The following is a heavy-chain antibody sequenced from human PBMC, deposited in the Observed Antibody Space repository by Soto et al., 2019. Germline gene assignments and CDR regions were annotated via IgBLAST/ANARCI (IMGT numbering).Heavy chain of an antibody. CDR3: ARIPNWNYYFDY. D-gene: IGHD1-1*01. Sequence: SGPTLVNPTQTLTLTCPFSGFSLSTSGMCVSWIRQPPGKALEWLARIDWDDDKYYSTSLKTRLTISKDTSKNQVVLTMTNMDPVDTATYYCARIPNWNYYFDYWGQGTLVTVSS. CDR2: IDWDDDK. V-gene: IGHV2-70*11. J-gene: IGHJ4*02. CDR1: GFSLSTSGMC.